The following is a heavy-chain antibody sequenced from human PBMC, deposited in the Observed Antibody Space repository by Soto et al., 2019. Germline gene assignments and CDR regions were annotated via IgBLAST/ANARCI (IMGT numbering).Heavy chain of an antibody. Sequence: ASVKVSCKASGYTFTSYDINWVRQATGQGLEWMGWMNPNSGNTGYAQKFQGRVTMTRDTSISTAYMELSSLRSEDTAVYYCARAPYSSSWNYYYYGMDVWGQGTTVTVSS. D-gene: IGHD6-13*01. CDR3: ARAPYSSSWNYYYYGMDV. V-gene: IGHV1-8*01. CDR2: MNPNSGNT. J-gene: IGHJ6*02. CDR1: GYTFTSYD.